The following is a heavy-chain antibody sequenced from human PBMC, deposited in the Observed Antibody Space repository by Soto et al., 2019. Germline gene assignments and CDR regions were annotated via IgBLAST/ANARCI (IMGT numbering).Heavy chain of an antibody. Sequence: GESLKISCKASGYSFTNYWIAWVRQMPGKGLEWMGIIYPGDSDTTYSPSFQGQVTISVDKSISTAYLQWSSLKASDTAMYYCARDKHRWELLNSFDYWGQGTLVTVSS. CDR1: GYSFTNYW. J-gene: IGHJ4*02. V-gene: IGHV5-51*01. CDR3: ARDKHRWELLNSFDY. D-gene: IGHD1-26*01. CDR2: IYPGDSDT.